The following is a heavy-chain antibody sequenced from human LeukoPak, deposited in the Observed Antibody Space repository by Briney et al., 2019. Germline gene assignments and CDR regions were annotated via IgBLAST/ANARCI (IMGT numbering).Heavy chain of an antibody. D-gene: IGHD3-22*01. Sequence: GGSLRLSCAASRFTFSSYAMHWVRQAPGKGLEWVAVISYDGSNKYYADSVKGRFTISRDNSKNTLYLQMNSLRAEDTAVYYCASQKVSHYYDSSGYSASFDYWGQGTLVTVSS. CDR3: ASQKVSHYYDSSGYSASFDY. V-gene: IGHV3-30-3*01. J-gene: IGHJ4*02. CDR2: ISYDGSNK. CDR1: RFTFSSYA.